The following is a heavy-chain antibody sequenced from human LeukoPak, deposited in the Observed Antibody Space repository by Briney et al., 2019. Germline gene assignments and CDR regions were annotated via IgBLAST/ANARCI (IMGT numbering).Heavy chain of an antibody. Sequence: GGSLRLSCAASGLTFSSYAMSWVRQAPGKGLEWVSAISGSGGSTYYADSVKGRFTISRDNSKNTLYLQMNSLRAEDTAVYYCAKARGGGSSWYYFDYWGQGTLVTVSS. CDR1: GLTFSSYA. V-gene: IGHV3-23*01. CDR3: AKARGGGSSWYYFDY. D-gene: IGHD6-13*01. CDR2: ISGSGGST. J-gene: IGHJ4*02.